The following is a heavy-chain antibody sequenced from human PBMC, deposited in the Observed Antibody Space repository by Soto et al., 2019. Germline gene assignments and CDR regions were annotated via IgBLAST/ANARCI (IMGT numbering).Heavy chain of an antibody. J-gene: IGHJ5*02. CDR1: GWSFSGYY. V-gene: IGHV4-34*01. D-gene: IGHD5-18*01. Sequence: SETLSLTCAFYGWSFSGYYWSLIRQPPGKGLEWIGEINHSGSTNYNPSLKSRVTISVDTSKNQFSLKLSSVTAADTAVYYCARGGISGYSYGRNWFDPWGQGTLVTSPQ. CDR3: ARGGISGYSYGRNWFDP. CDR2: INHSGST.